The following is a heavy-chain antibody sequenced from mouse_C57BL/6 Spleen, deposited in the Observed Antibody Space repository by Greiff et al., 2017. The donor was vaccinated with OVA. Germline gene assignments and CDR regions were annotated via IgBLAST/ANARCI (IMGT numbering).Heavy chain of an antibody. Sequence: VQLQQPGAELVRPGSSVKLSCKASGYTFTSYWMDWVKQRPGQGLEWIGNIYPSDSETHYNQKFKDKATLTVDKSSSTAYMQLSSLTSEDSAVEYCAREKEQGNCYVDVWGTGTTVTVSS. CDR2: IYPSDSET. V-gene: IGHV1-61*01. CDR1: GYTFTSYW. J-gene: IGHJ1*03. CDR3: AREKEQGNCYVDV.